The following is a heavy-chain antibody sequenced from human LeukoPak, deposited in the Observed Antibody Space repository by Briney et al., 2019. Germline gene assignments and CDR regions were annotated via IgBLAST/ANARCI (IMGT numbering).Heavy chain of an antibody. D-gene: IGHD3-10*01. CDR2: IYPGDSDT. CDR3: ARYGTYYGMDV. Sequence: ESLKISCKGSGYSFISTWIAWVRQMPGKGLECMGIIYPGDSDTRYSPSFRGQVTISADKSISTAYLQWSSLKASDTAIYYCARYGTYYGMDVWGQGTTVTVSS. J-gene: IGHJ6*02. CDR1: GYSFISTW. V-gene: IGHV5-51*01.